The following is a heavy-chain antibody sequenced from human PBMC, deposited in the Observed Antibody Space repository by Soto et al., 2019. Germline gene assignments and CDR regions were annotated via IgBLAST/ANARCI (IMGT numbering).Heavy chain of an antibody. CDR3: ARGLWNARYGMDV. CDR2: ISYDGSNK. J-gene: IGHJ6*02. CDR1: GFTFSSYA. Sequence: QVQLVESGGGVVQPGRSLRLSCAASGFTFSSYAMHWVRQAPGKGLEWVAVISYDGSNKYYADSVKGRFTISRDNSKNTLYLQMNSLRAEDTALYYCARGLWNARYGMDVWGQGTTVTVSS. D-gene: IGHD1-1*01. V-gene: IGHV3-30-3*01.